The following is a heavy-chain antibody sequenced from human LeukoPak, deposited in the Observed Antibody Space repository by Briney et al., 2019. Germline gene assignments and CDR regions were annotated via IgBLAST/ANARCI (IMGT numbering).Heavy chain of an antibody. CDR1: GYIFTNYG. Sequence: ASVKVSCRASGYIFTNYGITWVRQAPGQGLEWMSWISANNGETNFAQKFQGRVTMMTDSSTSTAYMELRSLTSGDTAVYYCARASTRAAATGYDPGGQGSLVTVSS. D-gene: IGHD6-13*01. CDR2: ISANNGET. CDR3: ARASTRAAATGYDP. V-gene: IGHV1-18*01. J-gene: IGHJ5*02.